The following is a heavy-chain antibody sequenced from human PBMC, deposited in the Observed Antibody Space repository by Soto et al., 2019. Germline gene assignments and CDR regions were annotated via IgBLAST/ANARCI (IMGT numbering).Heavy chain of an antibody. D-gene: IGHD2-8*01. CDR3: AREPQVSSYYYYGMDV. CDR2: ISYDGSNK. Sequence: PGGSLRLSCAASGFTFSSYAMHWVRQAPGKGLEWVAVISYDGSNKYYADSVKGRFTISRDNSKNTLYLQMNSLRAEDTAVYYCAREPQVSSYYYYGMDVWGQGTTVTVSS. CDR1: GFTFSSYA. J-gene: IGHJ6*02. V-gene: IGHV3-30-3*01.